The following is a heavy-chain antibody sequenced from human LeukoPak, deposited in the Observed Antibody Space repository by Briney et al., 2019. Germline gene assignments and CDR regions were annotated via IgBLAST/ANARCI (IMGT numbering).Heavy chain of an antibody. Sequence: GGSLRLSCAASGFTFSSYSMNWVRQAPGKGLEWVSSISSSSSYIYYADSVKGRFTISRDNAKNSLYLRMNSLRAEDTAVYYCARDYYDSSGYAGPLTGDWGQGTLVTVSS. CDR3: ARDYYDSSGYAGPLTGD. V-gene: IGHV3-21*01. J-gene: IGHJ4*02. D-gene: IGHD3-22*01. CDR1: GFTFSSYS. CDR2: ISSSSSYI.